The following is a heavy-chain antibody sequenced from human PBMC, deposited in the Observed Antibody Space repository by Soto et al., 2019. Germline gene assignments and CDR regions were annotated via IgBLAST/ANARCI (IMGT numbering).Heavy chain of an antibody. CDR2: INPNSGGT. J-gene: IGHJ3*02. V-gene: IGHV1-2*02. CDR3: ARGSRDVYNIPAFDI. Sequence: ASVKVSCKASGYTLTGYYMHWVRQAPGQGLEWMGWINPNSGGTIYAQKFQGRVTMTRDTSISTAFMELSSLRSDDTAVYYCARGSRDVYNIPAFDIWGQGTMVTVSS. CDR1: GYTLTGYY. D-gene: IGHD3-9*01.